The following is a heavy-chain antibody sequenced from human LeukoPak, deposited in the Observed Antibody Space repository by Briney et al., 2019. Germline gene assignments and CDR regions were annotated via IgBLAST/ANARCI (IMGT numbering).Heavy chain of an antibody. CDR3: ARGPRWIQLWNNWFDP. D-gene: IGHD5-18*01. CDR1: GGSISSSSYY. J-gene: IGHJ5*02. Sequence: PSETLSLTCTVSGGSISSSSYYWGWIRQPPGKGLEWIGSIYYSGSTYYNPSLKSRVTISVDTSKNQFSLKLSSVTAADTAVYYCARGPRWIQLWNNWFDPWGQGTLVTVSS. CDR2: IYYSGST. V-gene: IGHV4-39*01.